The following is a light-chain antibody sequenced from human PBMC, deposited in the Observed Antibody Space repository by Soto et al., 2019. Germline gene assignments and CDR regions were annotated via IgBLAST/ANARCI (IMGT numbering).Light chain of an antibody. CDR2: DVS. CDR1: SSDIGAYNY. V-gene: IGLV2-14*01. J-gene: IGLJ2*01. Sequence: QSALTQPASVSGSPGQSITISCTGTSSDIGAYNYVSWYQRHPGRAPKLMIYDVSNRPLGVSNRFSGYKSGNTASLTISGLQADDEADYYCSSYTSNNTPVIFGGGTKLTVL. CDR3: SSYTSNNTPVI.